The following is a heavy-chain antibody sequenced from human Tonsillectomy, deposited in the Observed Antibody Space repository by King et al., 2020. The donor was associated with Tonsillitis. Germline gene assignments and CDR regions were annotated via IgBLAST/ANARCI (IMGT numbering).Heavy chain of an antibody. J-gene: IGHJ5*02. V-gene: IGHV2-70*04. CDR2: IDWDDDK. D-gene: IGHD2-15*01. CDR3: ARNSGGAYNWFDP. Sequence: TLKESGPALVKPTQTLTLTCTFSGFSLSTSGMRVSWIRQPPGKALEWLARIDWDDDKFYSTSLKTRLTISKDTSKNQVVLKMTNMDPVDTATYYCARNSGGAYNWFDPWGQGTLVTVSS. CDR1: GFSLSTSGMR.